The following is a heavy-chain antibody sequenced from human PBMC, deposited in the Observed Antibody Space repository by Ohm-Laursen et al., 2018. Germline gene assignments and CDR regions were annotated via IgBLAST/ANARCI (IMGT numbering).Heavy chain of an antibody. CDR2: MYYNGRT. D-gene: IGHD2-2*01. Sequence: LSLTCPVSGGSISSGGFYWSWIRQHPGKGLEWIGYMYYNGRTDYNPSLKSRVNISRDTSQSQFSLKLHSVTAADTAVYYCTRDSDYQLRSGYWYFDLWGRGTLVTVPS. CDR3: TRDSDYQLRSGYWYFDL. V-gene: IGHV4-31*03. CDR1: GGSISSGGFY. J-gene: IGHJ2*01.